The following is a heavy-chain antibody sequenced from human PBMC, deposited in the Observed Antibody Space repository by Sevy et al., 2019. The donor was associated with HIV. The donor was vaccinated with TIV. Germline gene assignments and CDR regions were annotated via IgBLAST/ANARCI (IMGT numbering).Heavy chain of an antibody. CDR2: IHYKGSDK. J-gene: IGHJ6*02. V-gene: IGHV3-30*02. CDR1: GFIFSSFG. CDR3: ANDYSTGWYGYYYGMDV. Sequence: GGSLRLSCAASGFIFSSFGMHWVRQAPGKGLEWVAFIHYKGSDKYYADAVKGRYTISRDNSKNTVYLQMSSLRAEDTAVYYCANDYSTGWYGYYYGMDVRGQGTTVTVSS. D-gene: IGHD6-19*01.